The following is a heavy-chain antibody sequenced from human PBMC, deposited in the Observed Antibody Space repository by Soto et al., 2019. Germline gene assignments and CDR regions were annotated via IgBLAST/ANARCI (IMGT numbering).Heavy chain of an antibody. CDR1: GFTFSDYY. CDR2: ITGSSDYT. CDR3: AREYYYGMDV. Sequence: QVQLVESGGGLVRPGGSLRLSCAASGFTFSDYYMTWIRQAPGKGLEWVSYITGSSDYTNYADSVKGRFTISRDNVKNTLYLQMNSLRAEDMAVYYCAREYYYGMDVCGQGTTVTVSS. V-gene: IGHV3-11*05. J-gene: IGHJ6*02.